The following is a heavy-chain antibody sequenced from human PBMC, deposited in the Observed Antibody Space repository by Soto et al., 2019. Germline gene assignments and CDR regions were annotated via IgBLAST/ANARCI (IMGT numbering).Heavy chain of an antibody. D-gene: IGHD2-2*02. Sequence: APVKVSCRASGYTFTSYGISWVRQAPGQGLEWMGWISAYNGNTNYAQKLQGRVTMTTDTSTSTAYMELRSLRSYDTAVYYCASFLLDSSSTSCYKNCLVPRGTGPLVTVSS. V-gene: IGHV1-18*04. CDR1: GYTFTSYG. CDR3: ASFLLDSSSTSCYKNCLVP. J-gene: IGHJ5*02. CDR2: ISAYNGNT.